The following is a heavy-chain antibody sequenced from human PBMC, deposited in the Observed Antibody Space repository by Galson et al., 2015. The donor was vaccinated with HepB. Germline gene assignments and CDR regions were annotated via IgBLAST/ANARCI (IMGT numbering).Heavy chain of an antibody. Sequence: CAISGDSVSSNSAARNWIRQSPSRGLEWLGRTYYRSKWYNDYAVSVKSRITINPDTSKSQFSLQLNSVTPEDTAVYYCAREPRGVRGVIITSYAFDIWGQGTMVTVSS. CDR1: GDSVSSNSAA. CDR3: AREPRGVRGVIITSYAFDI. J-gene: IGHJ3*02. D-gene: IGHD3-10*01. V-gene: IGHV6-1*01. CDR2: TYYRSKWYN.